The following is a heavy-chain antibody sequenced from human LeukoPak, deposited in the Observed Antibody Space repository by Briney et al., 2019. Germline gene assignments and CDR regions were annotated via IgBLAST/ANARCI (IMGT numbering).Heavy chain of an antibody. D-gene: IGHD4-11*01. CDR1: GFTFSKYN. J-gene: IGHJ4*01. CDR2: VSSSSTAI. V-gene: IGHV3-48*01. CDR3: TRGGYSTVGDY. Sequence: GGSLRLSCAASGFTFSKYNMNWVRQAPGKGLEWISYVSSSSTAISYVDSVKGRFTISRDNAKNSLYLQMTSLRAEDTAVYYCTRGGYSTVGDYWGHGALVTVSS.